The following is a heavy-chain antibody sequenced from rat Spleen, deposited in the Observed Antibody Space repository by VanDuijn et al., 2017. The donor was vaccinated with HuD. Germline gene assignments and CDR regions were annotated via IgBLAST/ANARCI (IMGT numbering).Heavy chain of an antibody. CDR3: ARPKGYYVMDA. CDR2: ISSDGGRN. CDR1: GFTFSDYY. V-gene: IGHV5-29*01. J-gene: IGHJ4*01. Sequence: EVQLVESDGGLVQPGRSLKLSCAASGFTFSDYYMAWVRQAPTKGLEWVTTISSDGGRNFYRDSVKGRFTISRDNAKSSLYLQMDSLRSEDTATYYGARPKGYYVMDAWGQGASVTVSS.